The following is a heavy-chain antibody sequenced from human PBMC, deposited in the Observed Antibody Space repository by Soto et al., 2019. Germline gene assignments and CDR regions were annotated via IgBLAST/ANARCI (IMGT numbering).Heavy chain of an antibody. J-gene: IGHJ2*01. V-gene: IGHV4-59*01. Sequence: SETLSLTCTVSGGSISSYYWSWIRQPPGKGLEWIGYIYYSGSTNYNPSLKSRVTISVDTSKNQFSLKLSSVTAADTAVYYCARDRYSSAEGYFDLWGRGTLVTVSS. CDR2: IYYSGST. D-gene: IGHD6-25*01. CDR3: ARDRYSSAEGYFDL. CDR1: GGSISSYY.